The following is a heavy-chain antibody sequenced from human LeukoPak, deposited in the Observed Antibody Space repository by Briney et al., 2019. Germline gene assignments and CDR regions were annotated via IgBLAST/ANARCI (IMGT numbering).Heavy chain of an antibody. CDR1: GYSFTIFH. CDR2: INPSDGGT. Sequence: ASVKVSCTASGYSFTIFHIHWVRPATGQGLEWMGMINPSDGGTSYAQKFQGRVTMTSDTSTTTVAMDLSSLRSDDTAVYYCARESTFRLLRNVSDIWGQGTMVTVSS. J-gene: IGHJ3*02. D-gene: IGHD5-12*01. V-gene: IGHV1-46*01. CDR3: ARESTFRLLRNVSDI.